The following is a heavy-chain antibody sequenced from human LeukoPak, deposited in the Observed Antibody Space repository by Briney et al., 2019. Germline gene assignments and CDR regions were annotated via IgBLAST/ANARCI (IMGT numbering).Heavy chain of an antibody. D-gene: IGHD3-10*01. CDR3: ASHGSGPYNWFDP. V-gene: IGHV4-31*03. J-gene: IGHJ5*02. CDR1: GGSISSGGYY. CDR2: IYYSGST. Sequence: SETLSLTCTVSGGSISSGGYYWSWIRQHPGKGLEWIGYIYYSGSTYYNPSLKSRVTISVDTSKNQFSLKLSSVTAADTAVYYCASHGSGPYNWFDPWGQGTLVTVSS.